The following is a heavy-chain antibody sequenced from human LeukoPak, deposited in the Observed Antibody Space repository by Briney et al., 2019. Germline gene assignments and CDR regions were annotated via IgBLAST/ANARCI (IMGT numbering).Heavy chain of an antibody. V-gene: IGHV4-34*01. CDR3: ARGFATMVRGVVLDF. D-gene: IGHD3-10*01. CDR2: IYHSGST. J-gene: IGHJ4*02. CDR1: SGSFSGYY. Sequence: SETLSLTCAVYSGSFSGYYWSWIRQPRGKGLEWIGEIYHSGSTNYNPSLKSRVTISVDTSKNQFSLKLSSVTAADTAVYYCARGFATMVRGVVLDFWGQGTLVTVSS.